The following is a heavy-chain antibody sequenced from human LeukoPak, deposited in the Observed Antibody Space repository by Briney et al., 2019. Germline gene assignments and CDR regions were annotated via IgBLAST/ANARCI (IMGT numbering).Heavy chain of an antibody. Sequence: SQTLSLTCTVSGGSISSGSDYWSWIRQPAGKGLEWIGRIYFRGSTNYNPSLKSRVTISIDTSKNQFSLNVSSVTAADTAVFYCAANSADYNTLGSSYKVWGQGTLVTVSS. V-gene: IGHV4-61*02. CDR2: IYFRGST. D-gene: IGHD3-10*01. CDR1: GGSISSGSDY. J-gene: IGHJ4*02. CDR3: AANSADYNTLGSSYKV.